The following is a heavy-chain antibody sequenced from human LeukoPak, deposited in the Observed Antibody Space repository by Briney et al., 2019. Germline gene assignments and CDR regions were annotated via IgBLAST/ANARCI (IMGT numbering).Heavy chain of an antibody. CDR2: VYPGDSDT. CDR1: GYSFTSYW. D-gene: IGHD6-6*01. J-gene: IGHJ6*02. CDR3: ARTLMAARYYYGMDV. V-gene: IGHV5-51*01. Sequence: GESLKISCKGSGYSFTSYWIGWVRQIPGKGLEWMGIVYPGDSDTRYSPSFQGQVTISADKSISTAYLQWSSLKASDTAMYYCARTLMAARYYYGMDVWGQGTTVTVSS.